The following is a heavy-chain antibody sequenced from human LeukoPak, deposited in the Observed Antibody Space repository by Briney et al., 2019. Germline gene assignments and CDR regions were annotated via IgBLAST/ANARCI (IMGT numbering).Heavy chain of an antibody. D-gene: IGHD3-9*01. CDR3: ARGHRDYDILTGYYYYY. V-gene: IGHV4-34*01. J-gene: IGHJ4*02. CDR1: GGSFSGYY. Sequence: PSETLSLTCAVYGGSFSGYYWSWLRQPPGKGLEWIGEINHSGSTNYNPSLKSRVTISGDTSKNQFSLKLSSVTAADTAVYYCARGHRDYDILTGYYYYYWGQGTLVTVSS. CDR2: INHSGST.